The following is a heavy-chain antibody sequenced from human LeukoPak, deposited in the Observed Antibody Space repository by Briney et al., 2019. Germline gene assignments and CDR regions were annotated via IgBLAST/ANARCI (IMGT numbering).Heavy chain of an antibody. J-gene: IGHJ4*02. V-gene: IGHV3-30*02. Sequence: GGSLRLSCAASGFTFSSYGMHWVRQAPGKGLEWVAVIWYDGSNKYYADSVKGRFTISRDNSKNTLYLQMNSLRAEDTAVYYCAKVTIAAGVFDYWGQGTLVTVSS. CDR1: GFTFSSYG. CDR2: IWYDGSNK. CDR3: AKVTIAAGVFDY. D-gene: IGHD6-13*01.